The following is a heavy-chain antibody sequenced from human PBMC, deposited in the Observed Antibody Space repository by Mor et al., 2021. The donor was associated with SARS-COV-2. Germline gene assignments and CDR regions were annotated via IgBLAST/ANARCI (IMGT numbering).Heavy chain of an antibody. Sequence: HWVRQAPGQGLEWMAWINTNSGVTKDAQKFQGRVTMTSDTSSSTVYLELNSLRPDDTAVYYCARGDEGVFDYWGQ. CDR3: ARGDEGVFDY. CDR2: INTNSGVT. J-gene: IGHJ4*02. V-gene: IGHV1-2*02. D-gene: IGHD2-21*01.